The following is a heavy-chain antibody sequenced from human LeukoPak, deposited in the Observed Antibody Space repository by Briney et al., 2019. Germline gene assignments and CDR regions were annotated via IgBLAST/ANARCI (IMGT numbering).Heavy chain of an antibody. CDR1: GFTFSDYG. Sequence: GGSLRLSCVAAGFTFSDYGMHWVRQAPGKGLEWVAFIRYDGTKKYYADSVKGRFTISRDDSKNTVYLQMYSLRPEDTAGYYCAKASGRSANGLDYWGQGTLVTVFS. CDR2: IRYDGTKK. CDR3: AKASGRSANGLDY. J-gene: IGHJ4*02. V-gene: IGHV3-30*02. D-gene: IGHD3-10*01.